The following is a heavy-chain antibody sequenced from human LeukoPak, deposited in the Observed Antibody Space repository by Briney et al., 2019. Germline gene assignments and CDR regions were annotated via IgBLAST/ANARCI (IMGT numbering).Heavy chain of an antibody. J-gene: IGHJ4*02. D-gene: IGHD1-26*01. CDR3: ARASLYSGSQNFDY. CDR1: GFTFATYG. Sequence: GGSLRLSCAASGFTFATYGMSWVRQAPGKGLEWVSVAGDSAATTHYADSVKGRFFISRDNAKNSLYLQMNSLRAEDTAVYYCARASLYSGSQNFDYWGQGTLVTVSS. V-gene: IGHV3-23*01. CDR2: AGDSAATT.